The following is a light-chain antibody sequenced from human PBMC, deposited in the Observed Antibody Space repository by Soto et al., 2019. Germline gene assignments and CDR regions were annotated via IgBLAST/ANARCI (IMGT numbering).Light chain of an antibody. CDR1: QSISNY. Sequence: EIVMTHSPATLSVSPGDRATLSCRASQSISNYLAWYQQKPGQAPRLIIFDAYSRATGIPARYSGSGSGTEFTLTISSLQSEDSAVYYCQQFSRWPATFGQGTRLEIK. CDR3: QQFSRWPAT. CDR2: DAY. J-gene: IGKJ5*01. V-gene: IGKV3-15*01.